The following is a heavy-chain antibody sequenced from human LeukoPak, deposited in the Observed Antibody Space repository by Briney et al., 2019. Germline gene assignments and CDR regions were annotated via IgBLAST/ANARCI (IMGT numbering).Heavy chain of an antibody. V-gene: IGHV3-21*01. CDR2: ISSSSSYI. CDR3: ARGIYSGYPMGFDY. CDR1: GFTCSSYS. D-gene: IGHD5-12*01. J-gene: IGHJ4*02. Sequence: GGSLRLSCPASGFTCSSYSMNWVRQAPGKGLEWVSSISSSSSYIYYADSVKGRFTLSRDSAKNSLYLQINSLRAEDTAVYYCARGIYSGYPMGFDYWGQGTLVTVSS.